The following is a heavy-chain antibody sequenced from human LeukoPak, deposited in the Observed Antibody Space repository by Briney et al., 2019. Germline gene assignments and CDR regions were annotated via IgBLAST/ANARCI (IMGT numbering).Heavy chain of an antibody. Sequence: PGGSLRLSCAASGFTFSTYWMSWVRQAPGKGLEWVANIKEDGGEKYYVDSVKGRFTISRDNAKNSLYLQMNSLRAEDTAVYYCAREGADMASIHFDYWGQGTLITVSS. CDR2: IKEDGGEK. V-gene: IGHV3-7*01. D-gene: IGHD5-24*01. J-gene: IGHJ4*02. CDR1: GFTFSTYW. CDR3: AREGADMASIHFDY.